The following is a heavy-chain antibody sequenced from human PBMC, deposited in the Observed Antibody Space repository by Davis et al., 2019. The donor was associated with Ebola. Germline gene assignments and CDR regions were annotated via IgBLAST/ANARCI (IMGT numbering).Heavy chain of an antibody. V-gene: IGHV3-7*01. J-gene: IGHJ6*04. Sequence: GESLKISCAASGFTFSSYWMSWVRQAPGKGLEWVANIKQDGSEKYYVDSVKGRFTISRDNAKNSLYLQMNSLRAEDTAVYYCARDLSIVGATWYYGMDVWGKGTTVTVSS. D-gene: IGHD1-26*01. CDR1: GFTFSSYW. CDR2: IKQDGSEK. CDR3: ARDLSIVGATWYYGMDV.